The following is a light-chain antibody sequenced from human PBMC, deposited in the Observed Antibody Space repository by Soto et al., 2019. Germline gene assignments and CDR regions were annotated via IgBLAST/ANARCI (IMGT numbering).Light chain of an antibody. J-gene: IGKJ4*01. CDR2: AAS. Sequence: DIQMTQSPSSVSASVGDRVTITCRASQGISKWLAWYQQKPGEAPKLLIYAASNLRSGVPSRFSGIGSGTDFTLTISSLQPEDFATYYCQQANSLFPLNFGGGTKVEIK. CDR1: QGISKW. CDR3: QQANSLFPLN. V-gene: IGKV1-12*01.